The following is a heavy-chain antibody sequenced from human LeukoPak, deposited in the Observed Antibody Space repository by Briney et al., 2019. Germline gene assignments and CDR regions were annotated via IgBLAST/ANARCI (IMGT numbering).Heavy chain of an antibody. Sequence: PSETLSLTCTVSGGSISSYYWSWIRQPAGKGLEWIGRIYTSGSTNYNPSLKSRVTMSVDTSKNQFSLKLSSVTAADTAVYYCARDRPSYYYGSDALGYNWFDPWGQGTLVTVSS. CDR3: ARDRPSYYYGSDALGYNWFDP. CDR2: IYTSGST. CDR1: GGSISSYY. J-gene: IGHJ5*02. V-gene: IGHV4-4*07. D-gene: IGHD3-10*01.